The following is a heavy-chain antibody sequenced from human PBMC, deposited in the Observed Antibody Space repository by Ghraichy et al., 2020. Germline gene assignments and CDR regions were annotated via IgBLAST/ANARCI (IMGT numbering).Heavy chain of an antibody. J-gene: IGHJ5*02. CDR1: GGSISSYY. Sequence: SETLSLTCTVSGGSISSYYWSWIRQPPGKGLEWIGYIYTSGSTNYNPSLKSRVTISVDTSKNQFSLKLSSVTAADTAVYYCARAYDILTGSSYWFDPWGQGTLVTVSS. CDR2: IYTSGST. D-gene: IGHD3-9*01. CDR3: ARAYDILTGSSYWFDP. V-gene: IGHV4-4*09.